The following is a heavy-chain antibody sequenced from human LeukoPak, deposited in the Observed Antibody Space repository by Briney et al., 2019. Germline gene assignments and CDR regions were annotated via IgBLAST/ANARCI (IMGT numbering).Heavy chain of an antibody. V-gene: IGHV1-69*05. Sequence: SVKVSCKASGYTFTSYYMHWVRQAPGQGLEWMGGIIPIFGTANYAQKFQGRVTITTDESTSTAYMELSSLRSEDTAVYYCARPLEMATINNAFDIWGQGTMVTVSS. CDR2: IIPIFGTA. J-gene: IGHJ3*02. CDR1: GYTFTSYY. D-gene: IGHD5-24*01. CDR3: ARPLEMATINNAFDI.